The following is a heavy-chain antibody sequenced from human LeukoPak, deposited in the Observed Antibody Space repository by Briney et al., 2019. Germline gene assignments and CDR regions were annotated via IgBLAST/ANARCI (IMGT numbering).Heavy chain of an antibody. CDR1: GFTFSSYW. D-gene: IGHD1-1*01. CDR2: INSGGST. Sequence: GGSLRLSCAASGFTFSSYWMHWVRQAPGKGLVWVSYINSGGSTSFADSVRGRFTISRDNAKNTLYLQMDSLRAEDTAVYYCARDRGYSFDYWGQGTLVTVSS. J-gene: IGHJ4*02. CDR3: ARDRGYSFDY. V-gene: IGHV3-74*01.